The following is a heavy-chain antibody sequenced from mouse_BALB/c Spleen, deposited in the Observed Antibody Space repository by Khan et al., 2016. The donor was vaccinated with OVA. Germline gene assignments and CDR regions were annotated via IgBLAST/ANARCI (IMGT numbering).Heavy chain of an antibody. J-gene: IGHJ3*01. Sequence: QVQLQQSGAELARPGASVKLSCKASGYNFTDYNINWVKQRTGQGLEWIGEIYPGSNNTYYNEKFKDKATLTADKSSSTAYMQLSSLTSEDSAVYVCAREWGAWFPYWGQGTLVTVSA. CDR3: AREWGAWFPY. CDR1: GYNFTDYN. CDR2: IYPGSNNT. V-gene: IGHV1-77*01.